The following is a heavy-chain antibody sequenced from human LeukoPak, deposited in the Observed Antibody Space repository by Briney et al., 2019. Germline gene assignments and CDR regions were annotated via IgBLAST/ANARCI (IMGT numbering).Heavy chain of an antibody. D-gene: IGHD6-13*01. CDR3: ARHGSSWLVFDY. J-gene: IGHJ4*02. V-gene: IGHV4-59*08. CDR2: IYYSGST. CDR1: GGSISSYY. Sequence: SETLSLTCTVSGGSISSYYWSWIRQPPGKGLEWIGYIYYSGSTNYNPSLKSRATISVDKSKNQFSLKLSSVTAADTAVYYCARHGSSWLVFDYWGQGTLVTVSS.